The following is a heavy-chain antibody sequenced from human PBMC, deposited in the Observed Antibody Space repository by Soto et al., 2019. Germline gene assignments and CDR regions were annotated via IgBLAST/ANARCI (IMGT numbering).Heavy chain of an antibody. J-gene: IGHJ5*02. V-gene: IGHV4-61*01. CDR1: GGAVSSGTYY. CDR2: IYFTGST. Sequence: SETLSLTCTVSGGAVSSGTYYWSWIRQPPGKGLEWIGHIYFTGSTNYNPSLKSRVTMSLDTSRNQFSLRLSSVTAADTAVYYCTRGPPRVQWFDPWGLGTLVTVSS. CDR3: TRGPPRVQWFDP.